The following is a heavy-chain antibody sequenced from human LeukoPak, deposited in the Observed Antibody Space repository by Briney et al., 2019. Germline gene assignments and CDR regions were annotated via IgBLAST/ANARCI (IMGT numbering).Heavy chain of an antibody. V-gene: IGHV1-2*02. D-gene: IGHD3-10*01. CDR1: GYTFTGYY. CDR3: ARDLGYYGSGSCYNEAFDY. Sequence: ASVKVSCKASGYTFTGYYMHWVRQAPGQGLEWMGWINPNSGGTNYAQKFQGRVTMTRDTSISTAYMELSRLRSDDTAVYYCARDLGYYGSGSCYNEAFDYWGQGTLVTVSS. J-gene: IGHJ4*02. CDR2: INPNSGGT.